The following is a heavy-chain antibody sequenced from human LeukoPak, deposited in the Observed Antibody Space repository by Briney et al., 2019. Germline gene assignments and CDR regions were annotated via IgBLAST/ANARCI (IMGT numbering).Heavy chain of an antibody. CDR3: ARQKQTLPPDY. CDR2: IFPGDSET. V-gene: IGHV5-51*01. J-gene: IGHJ4*02. D-gene: IGHD6-13*01. Sequence: GESLKISCTGSGDSFTTYWIGWVRQMPGKGLEWMGMIFPGDSETRYSPPFEGQVTISVDKSINTAYLQWNSLKASDTAMYYCARQKQTLPPDYWGQGALVTVSS. CDR1: GDSFTTYW.